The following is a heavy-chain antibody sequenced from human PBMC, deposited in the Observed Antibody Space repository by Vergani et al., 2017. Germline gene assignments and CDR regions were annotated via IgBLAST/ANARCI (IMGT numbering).Heavy chain of an antibody. V-gene: IGHV5-51*01. CDR1: EYSFGNYW. Sequence: EVELVQSGPEMRKPGESLKISCKGSEYSFGNYWIGWVRQMPGKGLEWMGIIYPADSDTRYSPSFQGQVTFSADKSISTAFLQWYSLKASDTALYYCARHTTYTESGGQGTLVTVS. J-gene: IGHJ4*02. CDR3: ARHTTYTES. D-gene: IGHD1-1*01. CDR2: IYPADSDT.